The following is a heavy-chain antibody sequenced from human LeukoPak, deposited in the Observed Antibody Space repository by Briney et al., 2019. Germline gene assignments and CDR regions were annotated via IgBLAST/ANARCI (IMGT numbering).Heavy chain of an antibody. CDR1: GYTLTELS. CDR3: ATDPADFWSGSPDAFDI. CDR2: FNPEDGET. Sequence: ASVKVSCKVSGYTLTELSMHWVRQAPGKGLEWMGGFNPEDGETIYAQKFQGRVTMTEDTSTDTAYMELSSLRSEDTAVYYCATDPADFWSGSPDAFDIWGQGTMVTVSS. D-gene: IGHD3-3*01. V-gene: IGHV1-24*01. J-gene: IGHJ3*02.